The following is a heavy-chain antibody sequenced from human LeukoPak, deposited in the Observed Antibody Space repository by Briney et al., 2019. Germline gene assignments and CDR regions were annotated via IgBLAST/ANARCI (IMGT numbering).Heavy chain of an antibody. CDR2: INHSGST. CDR3: ARRRYFQH. Sequence: PSETLSLTCAVSGGSMTAGDYYWSWIRQPPGKGLEWIGEINHSGSTNYNPSLKSRVTISVDTSKNQFSLKLSSVTAADTAVYYCARRRYFQHWGQGTLVTVSS. CDR1: GGSMTAGDYY. V-gene: IGHV4-34*01. J-gene: IGHJ1*01.